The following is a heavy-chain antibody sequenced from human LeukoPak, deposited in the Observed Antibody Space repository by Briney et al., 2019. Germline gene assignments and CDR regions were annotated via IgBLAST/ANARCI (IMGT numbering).Heavy chain of an antibody. CDR2: IKQDGSEK. D-gene: IGHD1-26*01. Sequence: GGSLRLSCAASGFTFSSYWMSWVRQAPGKGLEWVANIKQDGSEKYYVDSVKGRFTISRDNAKSSLYLQMKSLRVEDTAMYYCAIWYSGAYRRFDYWGQGALVTVSS. CDR3: AIWYSGAYRRFDY. J-gene: IGHJ4*02. CDR1: GFTFSSYW. V-gene: IGHV3-7*01.